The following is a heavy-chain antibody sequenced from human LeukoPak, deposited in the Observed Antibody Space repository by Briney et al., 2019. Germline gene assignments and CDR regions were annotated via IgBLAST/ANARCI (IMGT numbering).Heavy chain of an antibody. CDR3: ARADAPPGSSGWSDAFDI. Sequence: ASVKVSCKASGYTFTSYYMHWVRQAPGQGLEWMGIINPSGGSTSYAQKFQGRVTMTRDMSTSTVYMELSSLRSEDTAVYYCARADAPPGSSGWSDAFDIWGQGTMVTVSS. D-gene: IGHD6-19*01. CDR1: GYTFTSYY. V-gene: IGHV1-46*01. CDR2: INPSGGST. J-gene: IGHJ3*02.